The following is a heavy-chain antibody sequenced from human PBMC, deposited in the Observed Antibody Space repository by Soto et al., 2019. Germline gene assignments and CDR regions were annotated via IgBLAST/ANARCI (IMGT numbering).Heavy chain of an antibody. Sequence: QITLKESGPPLVKPTQTLTLTCTFSGFSLSTSGVGVGWIRQPPGKALEWLTLIYWDDDKRYSPSLKSRLTITKDTSKNQVVLTMTNMDPVDTATYYCAHSLTDYGDFNWFDPWGQGTLVTVSS. CDR2: IYWDDDK. CDR1: GFSLSTSGVG. D-gene: IGHD4-17*01. J-gene: IGHJ5*02. V-gene: IGHV2-5*02. CDR3: AHSLTDYGDFNWFDP.